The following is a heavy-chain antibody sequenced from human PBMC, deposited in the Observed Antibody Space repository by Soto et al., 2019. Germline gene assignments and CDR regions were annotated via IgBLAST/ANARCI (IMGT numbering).Heavy chain of an antibody. V-gene: IGHV1-18*01. Sequence: QVQLVQSGAEVKKPGASVKVSCKASGYTFTSYSISWVRQAPGQGLEWMGWISAYNGNTNYAQKLQGRVTMTTDTSTSTAYMELRSLRSDDTAVYYCARDKTPGIAAAGTLGFDYWGQGTLVTVSS. CDR1: GYTFTSYS. CDR3: ARDKTPGIAAAGTLGFDY. J-gene: IGHJ4*02. D-gene: IGHD6-13*01. CDR2: ISAYNGNT.